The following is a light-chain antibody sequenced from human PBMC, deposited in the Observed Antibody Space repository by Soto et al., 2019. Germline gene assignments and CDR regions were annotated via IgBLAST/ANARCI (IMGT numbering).Light chain of an antibody. J-gene: IGKJ4*01. CDR2: DAS. Sequence: DIQMTQSPSTLCSSFGDTVTITCRASQSVSSWLAWYQQKPGKAPQLPIYDASRLKTGVPARFSGSGSGTEFTLTITRLQPDDFATYHCQQYNTLSLTFGGGTKVDIK. CDR1: QSVSSW. CDR3: QQYNTLSLT. V-gene: IGKV1-5*01.